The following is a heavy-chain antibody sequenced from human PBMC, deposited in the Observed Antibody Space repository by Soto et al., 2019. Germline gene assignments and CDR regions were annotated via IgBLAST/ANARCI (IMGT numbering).Heavy chain of an antibody. CDR1: GYTXTGYF. D-gene: IGHD6-6*01. V-gene: IGHV1-2*02. Sequence: SXKISFKAAGYTXTGYFMNWVRQAPGKGLEWMGWINPNTGGANYAQKFQDRVTMTRDTSNKTAYMEMNRLRSDDTDVYYCARSLSTISARPDYWGQGSLVTVSS. CDR3: ARSLSTISARPDY. CDR2: INPNTGGA. J-gene: IGHJ4*02.